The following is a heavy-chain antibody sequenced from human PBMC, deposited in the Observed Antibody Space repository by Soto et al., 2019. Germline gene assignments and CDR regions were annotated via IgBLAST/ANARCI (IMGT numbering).Heavy chain of an antibody. CDR2: ISYDGSNK. CDR3: AREPAYYYGSGSSRYGMDV. J-gene: IGHJ6*02. Sequence: ESGGGVVQPGRSLRLSCAASGFTFSSYAMHWVRQAPGKGLEWVAVISYDGSNKYYADSVKGRFTISRDNSKNTLYLQMNSLRAEDTAVYYCAREPAYYYGSGSSRYGMDVWGQGTTVTVSS. V-gene: IGHV3-30-3*01. CDR1: GFTFSSYA. D-gene: IGHD3-10*01.